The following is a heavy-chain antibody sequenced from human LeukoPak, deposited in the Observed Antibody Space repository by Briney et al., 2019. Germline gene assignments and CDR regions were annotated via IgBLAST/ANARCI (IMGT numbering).Heavy chain of an antibody. CDR3: ARGGGYASPIGY. CDR2: IYHSGST. J-gene: IGHJ4*02. V-gene: IGHV4-59*01. Sequence: SETLSLTCTLSGGSISTYYWSWIRQPPGKGLEWIGYIYHSGSTNYNPSLKSRVTISVDTSKNQLSLKLSSVTAADTAVNYCARGGGYASPIGYWGQGALVTVSS. D-gene: IGHD5-12*01. CDR1: GGSISTYY.